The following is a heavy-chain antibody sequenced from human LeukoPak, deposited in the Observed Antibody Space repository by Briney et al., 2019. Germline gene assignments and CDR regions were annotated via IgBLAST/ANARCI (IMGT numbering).Heavy chain of an antibody. D-gene: IGHD6-19*01. V-gene: IGHV4-59*08. CDR1: GGSISSYY. CDR2: IYYSGST. CDR3: ARHWYSSGWYGGLGYFDL. J-gene: IGHJ2*01. Sequence: SETLSLTCTVSGGSISSYYWSWIRQPPGKGLEWIGYIYYSGSTNYNPSLKSRVTISVDTSKNQFSLKLSSVTAADTAVYYCARHWYSSGWYGGLGYFDLWGRGTLVTVSS.